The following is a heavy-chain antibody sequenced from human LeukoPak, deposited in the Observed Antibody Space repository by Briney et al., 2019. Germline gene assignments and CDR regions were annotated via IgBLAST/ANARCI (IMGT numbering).Heavy chain of an antibody. V-gene: IGHV3-13*01. CDR2: IGTAGDT. CDR3: ARDLPRYCSGGSCSNFDC. CDR1: GFTVSSYD. D-gene: IGHD2-15*01. Sequence: GGCRGLDCAAAGFTVSSYDMHGVREARGKGLKGVAAIGTAGDTYYPGSVKGRFTISRENAKNSLYLQMNSLRAEDTAVYYCARDLPRYCSGGSCSNFDCWGQGTLVTVSS. J-gene: IGHJ4*02.